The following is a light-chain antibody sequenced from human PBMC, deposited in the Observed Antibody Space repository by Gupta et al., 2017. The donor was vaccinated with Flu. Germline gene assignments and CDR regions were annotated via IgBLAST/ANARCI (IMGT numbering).Light chain of an antibody. CDR3: QQDDSVRLT. Sequence: DIVMTQSPDSLAVSLGERATINCKSSQSISSNNKNYLAWYQQKPGQSPKMLIYWASTRKSGVPDRFSGSGSGTDFTLTISSLQAEDVAVYYCQQDDSVRLTFGGGTKVEI. CDR2: WAS. CDR1: QSISSNNKNY. J-gene: IGKJ4*01. V-gene: IGKV4-1*01.